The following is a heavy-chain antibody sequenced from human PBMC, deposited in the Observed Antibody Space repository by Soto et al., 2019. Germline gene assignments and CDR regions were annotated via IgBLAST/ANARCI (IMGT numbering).Heavy chain of an antibody. CDR1: GYTFTNYW. CDR2: IFPRDFDV. D-gene: IGHD4-4*01. CDR3: ARLVSLLQPIDS. V-gene: IGHV5-51*01. J-gene: IGHJ5*01. Sequence: GESLKISCQTSGYTFTNYWIGWVRQMPGGGLEWLGLIFPRDFDVRYSPSFEGQVTISADRSTATAFLQRRSLEAPDSALSFCARLVSLLQPIDSWGQGTPVTVSS.